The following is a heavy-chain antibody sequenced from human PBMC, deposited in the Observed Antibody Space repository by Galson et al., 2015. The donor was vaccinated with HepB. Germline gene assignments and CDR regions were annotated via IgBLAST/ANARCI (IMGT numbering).Heavy chain of an antibody. CDR3: AKGEYGSGGSCYPWDY. Sequence: SLRLSCAASGFTFSSYAMSWVRQAPGKGLEWVSAISGSGGSTYYADSVKGRFTISRDNSKNTLYLQMNSLRAEDTAVYYCAKGEYGSGGSCYPWDYWGQGTLVTVSS. D-gene: IGHD2-15*01. J-gene: IGHJ4*02. V-gene: IGHV3-23*01. CDR2: ISGSGGST. CDR1: GFTFSSYA.